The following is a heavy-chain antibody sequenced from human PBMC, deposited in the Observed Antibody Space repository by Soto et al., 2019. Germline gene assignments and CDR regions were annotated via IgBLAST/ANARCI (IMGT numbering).Heavy chain of an antibody. J-gene: IGHJ4*02. D-gene: IGHD1-26*01. CDR2: IYYSGST. V-gene: IGHV4-61*01. Sequence: QVHLQESGPGLVKPSETLALTCTVSGGSVSSGHSYWSWIRQPPGKGLAWIGYIYYSGSTSYNPSLKSRVTISVDTSKNQFSLKLNSVTAADTAVYYCASGSMPCGRRGYFDNWGQGTLVTVSS. CDR3: ASGSMPCGRRGYFDN. CDR1: GGSVSSGHSY.